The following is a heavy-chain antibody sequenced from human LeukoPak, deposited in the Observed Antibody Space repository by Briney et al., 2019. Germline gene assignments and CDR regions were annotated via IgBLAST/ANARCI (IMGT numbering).Heavy chain of an antibody. V-gene: IGHV3-30*18. Sequence: GGSLRLSCAASGFTFSSYGMHWVRQAPGKGLEWVAVISYDGSNKYYADSVRGRFTISRDNSKNTLYLQMNSLRAEDTAVYYCAKDPRIFGVVNTPYYFDYWGQGTPVTVSS. CDR2: ISYDGSNK. CDR3: AKDPRIFGVVNTPYYFDY. D-gene: IGHD3-3*01. CDR1: GFTFSSYG. J-gene: IGHJ4*02.